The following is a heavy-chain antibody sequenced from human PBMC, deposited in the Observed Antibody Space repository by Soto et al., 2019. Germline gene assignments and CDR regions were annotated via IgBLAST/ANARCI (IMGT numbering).Heavy chain of an antibody. CDR2: IYYSGST. CDR1: GGSVSSGSYY. J-gene: IGHJ5*02. Sequence: QVQLQESGPGLVKPSETLSLTCTVSGGSVSSGSYYWSWIRQPPGKGLEWIGYIYYSGSTNYNPSLKSLGTISVDTSKNQCSLKLSSVTAADTAVYYCARHYSSSFNWFDPWGQGTLVTVSS. V-gene: IGHV4-61*01. CDR3: ARHYSSSFNWFDP. D-gene: IGHD6-6*01.